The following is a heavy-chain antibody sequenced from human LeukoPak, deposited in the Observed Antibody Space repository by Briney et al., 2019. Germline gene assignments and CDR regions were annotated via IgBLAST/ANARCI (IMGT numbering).Heavy chain of an antibody. Sequence: GASVKVSCKVSGYTLTELSMHWVRQAPGKGLEWMGGFDPEDGETIYAQKFQGRVTMTEDTSTDTAYMELSSLRSEDTAVYYCATAGIAAAGTWLDPWGQGTLVTVSS. CDR2: FDPEDGET. CDR3: ATAGIAAAGTWLDP. J-gene: IGHJ5*02. CDR1: GYTLTELS. V-gene: IGHV1-24*01. D-gene: IGHD6-13*01.